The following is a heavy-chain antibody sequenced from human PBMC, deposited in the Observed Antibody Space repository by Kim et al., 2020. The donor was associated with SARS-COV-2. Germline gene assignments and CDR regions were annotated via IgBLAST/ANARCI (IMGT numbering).Heavy chain of an antibody. J-gene: IGHJ4*02. CDR2: ISSSGSTI. V-gene: IGHV3-11*01. Sequence: GGSLRLSCAASGFTFSDYYMSWIRQAPGKGLEWVSYISSSGSTIYYADSVKGRFTISRDNAKNSLYLQMNSLRAEDTAVYYCASGNDYDSSGYYFDYWGQGTLVTVSS. CDR1: GFTFSDYY. D-gene: IGHD3-22*01. CDR3: ASGNDYDSSGYYFDY.